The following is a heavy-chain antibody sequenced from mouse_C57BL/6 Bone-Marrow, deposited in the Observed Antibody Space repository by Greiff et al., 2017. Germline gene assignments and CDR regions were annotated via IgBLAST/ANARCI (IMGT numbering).Heavy chain of an antibody. D-gene: IGHD1-1*01. CDR1: GYTFTSYG. V-gene: IGHV1-81*01. J-gene: IGHJ3*01. CDR2: IYPRSGNT. CDR3: ARFSYYYGSSPAWFAY. Sequence: QVQLQQSGAELARPGASVKLSCKASGYTFTSYGISWVKQRTGQGLEWIGEIYPRSGNTYYNEKFKGKATLTADKSSSTAYMELRSLTSEDSAVYFCARFSYYYGSSPAWFAYWGQGTLVTVSA.